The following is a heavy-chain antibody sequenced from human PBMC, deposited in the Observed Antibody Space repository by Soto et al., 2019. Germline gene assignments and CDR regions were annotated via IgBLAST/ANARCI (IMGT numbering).Heavy chain of an antibody. J-gene: IGHJ3*02. V-gene: IGHV5-51*01. CDR3: ARTPRYYYDSKGAFAI. D-gene: IGHD3-22*01. CDR1: GYSFTSYW. CDR2: IYPGDSDT. Sequence: PGESLKISCKGSGYSFTSYWIGWVRQMPGKGLEWMGIIYPGDSDTRYSPSFQGQVTISADKSISTAYLQWSSLKASDTAMYYCARTPRYYYDSKGAFAIWGQGTMVTVS.